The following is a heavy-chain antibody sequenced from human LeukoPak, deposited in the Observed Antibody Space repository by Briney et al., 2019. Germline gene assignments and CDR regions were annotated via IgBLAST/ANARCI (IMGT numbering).Heavy chain of an antibody. J-gene: IGHJ5*02. CDR1: GGSFSGYY. D-gene: IGHD5-18*01. V-gene: IGHV4-34*01. Sequence: SETLSLTCAVYGGSFSGYYWSWIRQPPGKGLEWIGEINHSGSTNYNPSLKSRVTTSVDTSKNQFSLKLSSVTAADTAVYYCARVIGGYSYGYSRYNWFDPWGQGTLVTVSS. CDR3: ARVIGGYSYGYSRYNWFDP. CDR2: INHSGST.